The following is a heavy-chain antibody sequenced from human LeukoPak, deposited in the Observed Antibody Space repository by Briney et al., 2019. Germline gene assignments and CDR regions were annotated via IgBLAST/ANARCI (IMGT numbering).Heavy chain of an antibody. D-gene: IGHD3-22*01. V-gene: IGHV4-61*02. J-gene: IGHJ5*02. CDR3: ARAARITMKNWFDP. Sequence: PSETLSLTCTVSGGSISSGSYHWSWIRQPAGKGLEWIGRIYTSGSTNYNPSLKSRVTISVDTSKNQFSLKLSSVTAADTAVYYCARAARITMKNWFDPWGQGTLVTVSS. CDR1: GGSISSGSYH. CDR2: IYTSGST.